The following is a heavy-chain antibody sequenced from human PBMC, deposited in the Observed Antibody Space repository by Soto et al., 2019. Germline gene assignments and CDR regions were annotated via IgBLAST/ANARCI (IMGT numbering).Heavy chain of an antibody. CDR3: ARSSGGNTVWWLDP. D-gene: IGHD2-15*01. CDR2: INPNSGGT. CDR1: GYTFTGYY. Sequence: ASVKVSCKASGYTFTGYYMHWVRQAPGQGLEWMGWINPNSGGTNYAQKFQGRVTMTRDTSISTAYMELSRLRSDGTAVYYCARSSGGNTVWWLDPWGQGTLVTVSS. J-gene: IGHJ5*02. V-gene: IGHV1-2*02.